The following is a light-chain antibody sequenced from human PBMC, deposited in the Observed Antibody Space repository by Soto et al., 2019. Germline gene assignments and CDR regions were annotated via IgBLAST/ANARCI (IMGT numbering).Light chain of an antibody. CDR2: DAS. J-gene: IGKJ1*01. CDR1: QSISDT. Sequence: ELVFTHSPGTLSLSPGGRATLSCRASQSISDTLAWYQQKPGQAPRLLIYDASNRATGIPARFSGSGSGTDFTLTISGLEPEDFAVYYCQQRSNWPTFGQGTKVDI. CDR3: QQRSNWPT. V-gene: IGKV3-11*01.